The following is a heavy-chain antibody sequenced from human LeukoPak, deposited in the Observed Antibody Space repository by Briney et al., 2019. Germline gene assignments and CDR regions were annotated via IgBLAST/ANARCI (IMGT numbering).Heavy chain of an antibody. J-gene: IGHJ4*02. CDR3: ARHCTSSSCYSFDY. Sequence: GGSLRLSCAAPGFTSIDFNMSWIPQAPGKGLEWISPISASGSAIYYADSVKGRFTISRDNARNSLRLQMDGLRAEDTALYYCARHCTSSSCYSFDYWGQGTLVTVSS. D-gene: IGHD2-2*01. V-gene: IGHV3-11*04. CDR2: ISASGSAI. CDR1: GFTSIDFN.